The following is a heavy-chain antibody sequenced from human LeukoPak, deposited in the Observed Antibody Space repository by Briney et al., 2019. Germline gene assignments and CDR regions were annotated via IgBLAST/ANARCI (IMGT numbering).Heavy chain of an antibody. CDR1: GFTFSSYE. CDR3: PRGDFYASDIDY. J-gene: IGHJ4*02. Sequence: PGGSLRLSCAASGFTFSSYEMNWVRQAPGKGLEWVSYISSSGSTIYYADSVKGRFTISRDNAKTSLYLQVNSLRAEDTAVYYCPRGDFYASDIDYWGQGTLVTVSS. V-gene: IGHV3-48*03. CDR2: ISSSGSTI. D-gene: IGHD3-3*01.